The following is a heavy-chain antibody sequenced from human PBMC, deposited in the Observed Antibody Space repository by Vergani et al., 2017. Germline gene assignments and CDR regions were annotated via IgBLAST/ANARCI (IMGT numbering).Heavy chain of an antibody. V-gene: IGHV4-4*02. J-gene: IGHJ4*02. Sequence: QVQLQESGPGLVKPSGTLSLTCAVSGGSISSSNWWSWVRQPPGKGLEWIGEIYHSGSTNYNPSLKSRVTISVDKSKNQFSRKLSSVTAAETAVYYCGGCGGSCPASDYWGQGTLVTVSS. D-gene: IGHD2-15*01. CDR3: GGCGGSCPASDY. CDR1: GGSISSSNW. CDR2: IYHSGST.